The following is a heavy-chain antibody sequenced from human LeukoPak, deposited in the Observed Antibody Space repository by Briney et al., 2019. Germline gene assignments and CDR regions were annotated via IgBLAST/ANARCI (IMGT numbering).Heavy chain of an antibody. Sequence: GGSLRLSCAASGFTFSSYDMHWVRQAPGKGLEWVAFIRYDGSNKYYADSVKGRFTISRDNSKNTLYLQMNSLRAEDTAIYYCAGAGGHAFDIWGQGTMVTVSS. V-gene: IGHV3-30*02. D-gene: IGHD6-19*01. CDR3: AGAGGHAFDI. J-gene: IGHJ3*02. CDR1: GFTFSSYD. CDR2: IRYDGSNK.